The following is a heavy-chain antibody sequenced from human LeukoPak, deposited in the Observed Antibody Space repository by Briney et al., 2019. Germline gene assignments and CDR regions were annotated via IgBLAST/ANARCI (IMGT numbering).Heavy chain of an antibody. V-gene: IGHV1-18*01. J-gene: IGHJ4*02. Sequence: ASVKVSCKASGYTFTSYGISWVRQAPGQGLEWMGWISAYNGNTNYAQKLQGRVTMTTDTSTSTAYMELRSLRSDDTAVYYCARVDSGYYDFWSGYYGERPPFDYWGQGTLVTVSS. CDR1: GYTFTSYG. CDR3: ARVDSGYYDFWSGYYGERPPFDY. CDR2: ISAYNGNT. D-gene: IGHD3-3*01.